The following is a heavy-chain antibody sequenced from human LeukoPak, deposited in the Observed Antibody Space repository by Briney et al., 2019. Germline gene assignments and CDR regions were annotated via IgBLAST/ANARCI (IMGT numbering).Heavy chain of an antibody. D-gene: IGHD6-19*01. V-gene: IGHV1-2*02. CDR3: ARTSSGWALGWFDP. CDR2: INPNSGGT. Sequence: GASVKVSCKASGYTFTGWHMHWVRQAPGQGLEWMGWINPNSGGTNYAQKFQGRVTMTRDTSISTAYMELSSLRSDDTAVYYCARTSSGWALGWFDPWGQGTLVTVSS. J-gene: IGHJ5*02. CDR1: GYTFTGWH.